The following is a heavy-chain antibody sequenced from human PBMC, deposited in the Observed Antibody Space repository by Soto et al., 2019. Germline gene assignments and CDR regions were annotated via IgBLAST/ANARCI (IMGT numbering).Heavy chain of an antibody. V-gene: IGHV4-31*03. CDR2: IYYSGST. J-gene: IGHJ4*02. CDR3: ASLMMVTPLLDY. Sequence: SETLSLTCTVSGGSISSGGYYWSWIRQHPGKGLEWIGYIYYSGSTYYNPSLKSRVTISVDTSKNQFSLKLSSVTAADTAVYYCASLMMVTPLLDYWGQGTLVTVSS. CDR1: GGSISSGGYY. D-gene: IGHD3-22*01.